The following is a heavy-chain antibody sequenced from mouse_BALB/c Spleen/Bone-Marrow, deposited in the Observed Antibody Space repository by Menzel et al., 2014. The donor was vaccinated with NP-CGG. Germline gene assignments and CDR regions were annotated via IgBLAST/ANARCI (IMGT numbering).Heavy chain of an antibody. CDR1: GFTFSDYG. CDR2: ISNLAYSI. CDR3: ARAGYDGYPWYFDV. Sequence: EVKLVESGGGLVQPGGSRKLSCAASGFTFSDYGMAWVRQAPGKGPEWVAFISNLAYSIYYADTATGRFTISRENAKNTLYLEISSLRSEDSAMYYCARAGYDGYPWYFDVWGAGTTVTVSS. J-gene: IGHJ1*01. D-gene: IGHD2-3*01. V-gene: IGHV5-15*02.